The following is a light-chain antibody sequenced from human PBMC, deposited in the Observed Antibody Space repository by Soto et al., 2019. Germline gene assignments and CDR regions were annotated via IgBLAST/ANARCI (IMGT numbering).Light chain of an antibody. CDR1: KLGDKY. Sequence: SYELTQPPSVSLSPGQTASITCSGDKLGDKYACWYQQKPGQSPMLVIYQDSKRPSGIPERFSGSNSGNTATLTISGTQAMDEADYYCQAWDSNPPSVVFGGGTQLT. J-gene: IGLJ2*01. CDR2: QDS. CDR3: QAWDSNPPSVV. V-gene: IGLV3-1*01.